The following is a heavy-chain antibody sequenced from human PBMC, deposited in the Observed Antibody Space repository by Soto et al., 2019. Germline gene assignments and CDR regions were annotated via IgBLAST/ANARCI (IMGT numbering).Heavy chain of an antibody. J-gene: IGHJ5*02. V-gene: IGHV1-18*01. Sequence: QVQLVQSGAEVKKPGASVKVSCKASGYTFTSYGISWVRQAPGQGLEWMGWISAYNGNTNYAQKLQGRVTMTTDTSPSTGYMELRSLRSDDKAVYYCARRGMVRGVPSNWCDPWGQGTMVTVAS. CDR3: ARRGMVRGVPSNWCDP. CDR1: GYTFTSYG. D-gene: IGHD3-10*01. CDR2: ISAYNGNT.